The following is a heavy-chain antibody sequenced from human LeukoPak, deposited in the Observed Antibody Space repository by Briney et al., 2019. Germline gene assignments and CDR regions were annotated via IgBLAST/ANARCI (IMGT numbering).Heavy chain of an antibody. CDR3: ARARVSVFDY. J-gene: IGHJ4*02. V-gene: IGHV3-53*01. Sequence: GGSLRLSCAASGFTVSSNYMSWVRQAPGKGLEWVSVIYSGGSTYYADSVKGRFTISRDNSRNTLYLQMNSLRAEDTAVYYCARARVSVFDYWGQGTLVTVSS. D-gene: IGHD6-6*01. CDR1: GFTVSSNY. CDR2: IYSGGST.